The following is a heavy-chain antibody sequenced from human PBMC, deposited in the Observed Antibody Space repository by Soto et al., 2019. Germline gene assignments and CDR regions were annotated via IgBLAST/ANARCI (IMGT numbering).Heavy chain of an antibody. Sequence: SETLSLTCAVYGGSFSGYYWSWIRQPPGKGLEWIGEINHSGSTNYNPSLKSRVTISVDTSKNQFSLKLSSVTAADTAVYYCARVRRYFDWLLFDYWGQGTLVTVSS. V-gene: IGHV4-34*01. D-gene: IGHD3-9*01. CDR3: ARVRRYFDWLLFDY. CDR1: GGSFSGYY. CDR2: INHSGST. J-gene: IGHJ4*02.